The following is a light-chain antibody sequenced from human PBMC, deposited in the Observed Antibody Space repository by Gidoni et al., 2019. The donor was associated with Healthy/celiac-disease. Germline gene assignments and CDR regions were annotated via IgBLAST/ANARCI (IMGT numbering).Light chain of an antibody. CDR1: TGAVTSGYY. Sequence: QTVVTQEPSLTVSPGGTVTLTCASSTGAVTSGYYPNWFQQKPGQAPRALIYRTSNTHSWTPARFSGSLLGGKAALTLSGVQPEDEAEYYCLLYYGGAQPHVVFGGGTKLTVL. CDR3: LLYYGGAQPHVV. J-gene: IGLJ2*01. V-gene: IGLV7-43*01. CDR2: RTS.